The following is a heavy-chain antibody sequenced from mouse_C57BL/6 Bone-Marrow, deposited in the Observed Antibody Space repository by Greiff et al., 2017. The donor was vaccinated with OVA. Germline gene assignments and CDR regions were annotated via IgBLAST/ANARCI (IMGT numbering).Heavy chain of an antibody. Sequence: EVQVVESGGGLVQPKGSLKLSCAASGFTFNTYAMHWVRQAPGKGLEWVARIRSKSSNYATYYADSVKDRFTISRDDSQSMLYLQKNNLKTEDTAMYYCVREGGSTMVTPAWFAYWGQGTLVTVSA. D-gene: IGHD2-2*01. V-gene: IGHV10-3*01. CDR1: GFTFNTYA. CDR3: VREGGSTMVTPAWFAY. J-gene: IGHJ3*01. CDR2: IRSKSSNYAT.